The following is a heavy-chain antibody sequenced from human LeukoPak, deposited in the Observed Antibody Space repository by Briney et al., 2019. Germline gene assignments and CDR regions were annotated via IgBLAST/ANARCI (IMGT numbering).Heavy chain of an antibody. V-gene: IGHV1-8*01. CDR1: GYTFTSYD. CDR3: ARGRQDLRTDY. J-gene: IGHJ4*02. Sequence: GASVKVSCKAPGYTFTSYDINWVRQATGQGLEWMGWMNPSSGNTGYAQKFQGRVTMTRNTSISTAYMELSSLRSEDTAVYYCARGRQDLRTDYWGQGTLVTVSS. CDR2: MNPSSGNT.